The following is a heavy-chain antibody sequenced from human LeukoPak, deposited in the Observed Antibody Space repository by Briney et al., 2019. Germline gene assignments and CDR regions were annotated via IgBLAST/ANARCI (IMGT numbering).Heavy chain of an antibody. D-gene: IGHD1-26*01. J-gene: IGHJ4*02. Sequence: GGSLRLSCAASAFTFNTYWMHWVCQAPGRGLEWVSRINGDESSTNYADSVKGRFTISRDNAKDTLYLHMNSLTAEDTAVYYCARGAKWAYYFDYWGQGTLVTVPS. V-gene: IGHV3-74*01. CDR1: AFTFNTYW. CDR2: INGDESST. CDR3: ARGAKWAYYFDY.